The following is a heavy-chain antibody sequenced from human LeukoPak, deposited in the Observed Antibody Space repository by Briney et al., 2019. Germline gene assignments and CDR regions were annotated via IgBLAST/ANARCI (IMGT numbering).Heavy chain of an antibody. CDR3: ARGTGRGLYNWFDP. CDR2: INTNTGNP. D-gene: IGHD1-26*01. CDR1: GYTFTSYA. J-gene: IGHJ5*02. Sequence: ASVKVSCKASGYTFTSYAMNWVRQAPGQGLEWMGWINTNTGNPTYAQGFTGRFVFSLDTSVSTAYLQVSSLEAEDTAVYYCARGTGRGLYNWFDPWGQGTLVTVSS. V-gene: IGHV7-4-1*02.